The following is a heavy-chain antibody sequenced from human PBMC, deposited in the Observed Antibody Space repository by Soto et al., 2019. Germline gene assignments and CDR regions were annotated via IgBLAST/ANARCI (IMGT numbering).Heavy chain of an antibody. J-gene: IGHJ5*02. D-gene: IGHD6-19*01. CDR3: ERQQQWLTLYNWFDP. CDR2: INHSGST. CDR1: GGSFSGYY. Sequence: SETLSLTCAVYGGSFSGYYWSWIRQPPGKGLEWIGEINHSGSTNYNPSLKSRVTISVDTSKNQFSLKLSSVTAADTAVYYCERQQQWLTLYNWFDPWGQGTLVTVSS. V-gene: IGHV4-34*01.